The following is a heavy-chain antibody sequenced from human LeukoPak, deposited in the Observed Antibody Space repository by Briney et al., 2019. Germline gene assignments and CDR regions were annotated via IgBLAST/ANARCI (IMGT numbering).Heavy chain of an antibody. CDR3: AKDPTNWGRDGAFDY. D-gene: IGHD7-27*01. Sequence: GGSLRLSCAASGFTFSSYAMSWVRQAPGKGLEWVSAISGSGGSTYYADSVKGRFTIFRDNSKNTLYLQMNSLRAEDTAVYYCAKDPTNWGRDGAFDYWGQGTLVTVSS. CDR2: ISGSGGST. CDR1: GFTFSSYA. V-gene: IGHV3-23*01. J-gene: IGHJ4*02.